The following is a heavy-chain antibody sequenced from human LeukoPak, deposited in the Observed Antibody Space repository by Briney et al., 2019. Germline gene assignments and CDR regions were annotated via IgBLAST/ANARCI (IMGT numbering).Heavy chain of an antibody. D-gene: IGHD2-2*01. CDR3: ARVSFCSSTTCPYYYYGMDV. CDR1: GFTFSSYA. V-gene: IGHV3-23*01. Sequence: GGSLRLSCAASGFTFSSYAMSWVRQAPGKGLEWVSAISGSGGSTYYTDSVKGRFTISRDNSKNTLYLQMNSLRAEDMAVYYCARVSFCSSTTCPYYYYGMDVWGQGTTVTVSS. J-gene: IGHJ6*02. CDR2: ISGSGGST.